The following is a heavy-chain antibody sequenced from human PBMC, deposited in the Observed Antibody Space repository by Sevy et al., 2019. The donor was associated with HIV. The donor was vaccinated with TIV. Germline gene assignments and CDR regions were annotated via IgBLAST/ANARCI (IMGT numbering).Heavy chain of an antibody. D-gene: IGHD5-12*01. V-gene: IGHV3-23*01. J-gene: IGHJ4*02. CDR2: ISSTGTTI. CDR3: ARLSRIVATAPYYFDS. Sequence: GGSLRLSCAASGFTFNTYAMSWVRQAPGKGLEWVSTISSTGTTIYYADSVKGRFTISRDNSQNTLFLQMNSLRADDMAIYFCARLSRIVATAPYYFDSWGQGALVTVSS. CDR1: GFTFNTYA.